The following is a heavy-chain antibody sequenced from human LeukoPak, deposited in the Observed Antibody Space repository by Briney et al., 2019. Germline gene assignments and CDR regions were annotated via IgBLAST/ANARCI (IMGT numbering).Heavy chain of an antibody. Sequence: SETLSLTCAVYGGSFSGYYWSWIRQPPGKGLEWIGEINHSGSTNYNPSLESRVTISVDTSKNQFSLKLSSVTAADTAVYYCARGTAVDYWGQGTLVTVSS. CDR1: GGSFSGYY. D-gene: IGHD4-17*01. V-gene: IGHV4-34*01. J-gene: IGHJ4*02. CDR3: ARGTAVDY. CDR2: INHSGST.